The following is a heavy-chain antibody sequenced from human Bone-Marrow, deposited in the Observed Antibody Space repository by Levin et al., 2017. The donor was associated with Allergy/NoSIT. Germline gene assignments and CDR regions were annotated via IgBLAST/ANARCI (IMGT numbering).Heavy chain of an antibody. J-gene: IGHJ4*02. V-gene: IGHV3-73*01. Sequence: GGSLRLSCAASGFTFSGSGIHWVRQAAGKGLEWVGRIRRKAGNYATAYAASVEGRFTVSRDDSKNTAYLEMNSLKTEDTAVYYCMRWEFLVRPYWGQGTLVTVSS. CDR2: IRRKAGNYAT. CDR3: MRWEFLVRPY. D-gene: IGHD3-10*01. CDR1: GFTFSGSG.